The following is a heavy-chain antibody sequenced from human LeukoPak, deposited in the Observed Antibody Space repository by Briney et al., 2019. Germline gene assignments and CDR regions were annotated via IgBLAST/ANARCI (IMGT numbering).Heavy chain of an antibody. Sequence: SETLFLTCTVSGGSISSGDYFWSWIRQPPGKGLEWIGYIYYSGSTYYNPSLKSRVTISVDTSKNQFSLKLSSVTAADTAVYYCARAGGMDDHWGQGTLVTVSS. D-gene: IGHD1-14*01. CDR2: IYYSGST. J-gene: IGHJ4*02. CDR3: ARAGGMDDH. CDR1: GGSISSGDYF. V-gene: IGHV4-30-4*01.